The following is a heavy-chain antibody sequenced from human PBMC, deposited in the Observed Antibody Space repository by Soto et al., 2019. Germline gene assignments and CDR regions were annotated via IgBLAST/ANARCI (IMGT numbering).Heavy chain of an antibody. V-gene: IGHV4-31*03. CDR2: IYYSGST. CDR1: GGSISSGGYY. J-gene: IGHJ6*02. CDR3: ARTYYYGSGSYYSRMDV. D-gene: IGHD3-10*01. Sequence: SETLSLTCTVSGGSISSGGYYWSWIRQHPGKGLEWIGYIYYSGSTYYNPSLKSRVTISVDTSKNQFSLKLSSVTAADTAVYYCARTYYYGSGSYYSRMDVWGQGTTVNGSS.